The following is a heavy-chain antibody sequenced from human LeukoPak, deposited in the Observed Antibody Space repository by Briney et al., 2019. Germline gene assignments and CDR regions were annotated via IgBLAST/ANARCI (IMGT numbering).Heavy chain of an antibody. Sequence: SETLSLTCAVYGGSFSGYYWSWIRQPPGKGLEWIGEINHSGSTNYNPSLKGRVTISVDTSKNQFSLKLSSVTAADTAVYYCARGPYGYNENFDYWGQGTLVTVSS. CDR1: GGSFSGYY. J-gene: IGHJ4*02. CDR2: INHSGST. V-gene: IGHV4-34*01. D-gene: IGHD5-24*01. CDR3: ARGPYGYNENFDY.